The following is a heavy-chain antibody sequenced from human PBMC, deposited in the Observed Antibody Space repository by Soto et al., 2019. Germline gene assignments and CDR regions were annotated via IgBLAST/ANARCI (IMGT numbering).Heavy chain of an antibody. CDR1: GFTYRNYA. Sequence: EVQLLESGGGLVQPGGSVRLSCAASGFTYRNYAMTWVRQAPGKGLEWVSSIHGEGAGTYYADSVKGRFTVSRDDSKETLYLHMSSPRVYDTAVYYCAKDGVSRNGDWDWFDPWGPGTLVTVAS. CDR2: IHGEGAGT. J-gene: IGHJ5*02. V-gene: IGHV3-23*01. D-gene: IGHD3-10*01. CDR3: AKDGVSRNGDWDWFDP.